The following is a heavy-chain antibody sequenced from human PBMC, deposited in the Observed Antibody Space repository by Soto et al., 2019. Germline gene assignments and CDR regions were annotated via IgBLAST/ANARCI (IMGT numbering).Heavy chain of an antibody. V-gene: IGHV1-69*06. D-gene: IGHD3-10*01. Sequence: QVQLVQSGAEVKKPGSSVKVSCKASGGTFSSYAISWVRQAPGQGLEWMGGIIPIFGTANYAQKFQGRVTITADKSTSTAYMELSSLRSEDTAVYYCAREGAMVRGVISWFDPWGQGTLVTVSS. J-gene: IGHJ5*02. CDR1: GGTFSSYA. CDR3: AREGAMVRGVISWFDP. CDR2: IIPIFGTA.